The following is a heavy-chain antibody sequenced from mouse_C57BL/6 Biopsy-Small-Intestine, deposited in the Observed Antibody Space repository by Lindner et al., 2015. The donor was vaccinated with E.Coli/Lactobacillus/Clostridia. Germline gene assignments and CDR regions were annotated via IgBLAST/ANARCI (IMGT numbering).Heavy chain of an antibody. CDR3: ARDRIGTTFAY. D-gene: IGHD4-1*01. Sequence: VQLQESGPELVKPGASVKMSCKASGYTFTSYVMHWVKQKPGQGLEWIGYINPHNDGTKYNEKFKGKATLTSDKSSSTAYMELSSLTSEDSAVYYCARDRIGTTFAYWGQGTLVTVSA. V-gene: IGHV1-14*01. CDR1: GYTFTSYV. CDR2: INPHNDGT. J-gene: IGHJ3*01.